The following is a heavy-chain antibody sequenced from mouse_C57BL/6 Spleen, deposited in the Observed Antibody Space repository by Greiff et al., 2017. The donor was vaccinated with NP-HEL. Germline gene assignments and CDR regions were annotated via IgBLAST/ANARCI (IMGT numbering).Heavy chain of an antibody. CDR1: GFTFSDYY. Sequence: EVQLVESEGGLVQPGSSMKLSCTASGFTFSDYYMAWVRQVPEKGLEWVANINYDGSSTYYLDSLKSRFIISRDNAKNILYLQMSSLKSEDTATYYCARALRGYFDVWGTGTTVTVSS. CDR2: INYDGSST. V-gene: IGHV5-16*01. J-gene: IGHJ1*03. CDR3: ARALRGYFDV.